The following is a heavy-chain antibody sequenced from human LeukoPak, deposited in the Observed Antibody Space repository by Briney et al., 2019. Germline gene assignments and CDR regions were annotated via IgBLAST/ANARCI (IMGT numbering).Heavy chain of an antibody. CDR3: ARDYGSGTYSPKGGFDY. Sequence: ASVKVSCKASGYTFISYYMHWVRQAPGQGLEWMGIINPSGGSTSYAQKFQGRVTMTRDTSTSTVYMELSSLRSEDTAVYYCARDYGSGTYSPKGGFDYWGQGTLVTVS. D-gene: IGHD3-10*01. CDR2: INPSGGST. V-gene: IGHV1-46*01. CDR1: GYTFISYY. J-gene: IGHJ4*02.